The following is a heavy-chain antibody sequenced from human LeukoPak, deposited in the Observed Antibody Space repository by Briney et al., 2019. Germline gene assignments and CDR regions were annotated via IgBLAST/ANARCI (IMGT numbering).Heavy chain of an antibody. CDR3: ARTDRSRDWFDP. Sequence: SETLSLTCSVSGGSISDSIVSHYWSWIRQPPGKGLEWIGYMYFNGRTNYSPSLKSRVTLSVDTSKNQFSMKLISVTAADTAVYYCARTDRSRDWFDPWGQGSLVTVSS. D-gene: IGHD3-10*01. V-gene: IGHV4-61*01. CDR1: GGSISDSIVSHY. CDR2: MYFNGRT. J-gene: IGHJ5*02.